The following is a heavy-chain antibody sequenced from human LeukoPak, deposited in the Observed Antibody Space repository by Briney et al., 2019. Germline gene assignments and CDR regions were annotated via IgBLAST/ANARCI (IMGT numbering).Heavy chain of an antibody. CDR3: ARYLGFSTVNTAMVL. Sequence: ASVKVSCKASGYTFSNYGISWVRQAPGQGLEWMGWINTNTGNPTYAQGFTGRFVFSLDTSVSTAYLQISSLKAEDTAVYYCARYLGFSTVNTAMVLWGQGTLVTVSS. D-gene: IGHD5-18*01. CDR2: INTNTGNP. CDR1: GYTFSNYG. V-gene: IGHV7-4-1*02. J-gene: IGHJ4*02.